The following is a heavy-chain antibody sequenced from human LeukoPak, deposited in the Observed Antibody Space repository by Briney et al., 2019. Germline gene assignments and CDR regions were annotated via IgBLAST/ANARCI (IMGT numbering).Heavy chain of an antibody. J-gene: IGHJ6*03. V-gene: IGHV4-59*01. CDR3: AREGSDWNRNYYYYYYMDV. CDR2: IYYSGST. D-gene: IGHD1-1*01. CDR1: GGSISSYY. Sequence: SETLSLTCTVSGGSISSYYWSWIRQPPGKGLEWIGYIYYSGSTNYNPSLKSRVTISLDTSKTQFSLKLSSVTAADTAVYYCAREGSDWNRNYYYYYYMDVWGKGTTVTVSS.